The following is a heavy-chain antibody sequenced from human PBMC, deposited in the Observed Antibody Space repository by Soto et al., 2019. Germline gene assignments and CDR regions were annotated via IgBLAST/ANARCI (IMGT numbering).Heavy chain of an antibody. J-gene: IGHJ5*02. CDR2: INHSGST. CDR3: ARSSDYSSGFDP. CDR1: GGSFSGYY. D-gene: IGHD4-4*01. Sequence: KASETLSLTCAVYGGSFSGYYWSWIRQPPGKGLEWIGEINHSGSTNYNPSLKSRVTISVDTSKNQFSLKLSSVTAADTAVYYCARSSDYSSGFDPWGQGTLGT. V-gene: IGHV4-34*01.